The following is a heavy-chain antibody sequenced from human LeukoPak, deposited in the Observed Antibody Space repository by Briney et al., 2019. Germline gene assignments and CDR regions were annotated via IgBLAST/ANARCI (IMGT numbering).Heavy chain of an antibody. Sequence: SETLSLTCAVSGGSISSNYWWNWVRQPPGKGLEWIGEIYHSGNTNYNPSLKSRVFISVDKSKNQFSLKLSSATAPDTAVYYCARDRRDFVWGTSRYNYFDSWGQGTLVTVSS. J-gene: IGHJ4*02. CDR3: ARDRRDFVWGTSRYNYFDS. CDR2: IYHSGNT. D-gene: IGHD3-16*02. CDR1: GGSISSNYW. V-gene: IGHV4-4*02.